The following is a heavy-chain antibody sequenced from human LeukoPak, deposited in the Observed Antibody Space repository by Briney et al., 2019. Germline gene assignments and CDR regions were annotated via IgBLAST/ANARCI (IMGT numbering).Heavy chain of an antibody. CDR2: IRHDGNNK. CDR1: GFTFSSHD. CDR3: AKELSGGRYNPDY. D-gene: IGHD1-26*01. Sequence: PGGSLRLSCAASGFTFSSHDMHWVRQVPGKGLEWLAFIRHDGNNKYYGDPVKGRFTISRDNSKNTLYLQMNSLRVEDTAVYYCAKELSGGRYNPDYWGQGTLVTVSS. V-gene: IGHV3-30*02. J-gene: IGHJ4*02.